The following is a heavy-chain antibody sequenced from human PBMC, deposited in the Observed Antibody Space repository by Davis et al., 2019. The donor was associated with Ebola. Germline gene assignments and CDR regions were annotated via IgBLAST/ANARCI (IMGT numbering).Heavy chain of an antibody. CDR1: GFTFSASD. J-gene: IGHJ3*01. D-gene: IGHD6-19*01. Sequence: GESLKISCAASGFTFSASDMNWVRQASGKGLEWVGRIRSKVNSYATSYGASVKGSFTISRDDSKNTAYLQMNSLKTEDTAVYHCITRTAVTDVHAFDVWGQGTMVAVSP. V-gene: IGHV3-73*01. CDR3: ITRTAVTDVHAFDV. CDR2: IRSKVNSYAT.